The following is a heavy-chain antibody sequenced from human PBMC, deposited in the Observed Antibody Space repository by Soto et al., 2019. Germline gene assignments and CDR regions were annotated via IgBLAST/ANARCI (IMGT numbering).Heavy chain of an antibody. V-gene: IGHV4-39*01. CDR3: ARHYPTWSDFWSGYYTPQYYYYMDV. CDR2: IYYSGST. D-gene: IGHD3-3*01. CDR1: GGSISSSSYY. J-gene: IGHJ6*03. Sequence: SETLSLTCTVSGGSISSSSYYWGWIRQPPGKGLEWIGSIYYSGSTYYNPSLKSRVTISVDTSKNQFSLKLSSVTAADTAVYYCARHYPTWSDFWSGYYTPQYYYYMDVWGKGTTVTVSS.